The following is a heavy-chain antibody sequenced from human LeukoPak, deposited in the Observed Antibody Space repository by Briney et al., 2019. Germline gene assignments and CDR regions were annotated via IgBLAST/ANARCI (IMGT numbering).Heavy chain of an antibody. J-gene: IGHJ4*02. CDR1: GFTFSNYG. CDR2: ISYDGSNK. Sequence: PGGSLRLSCAASGFTFSNYGMHWVRQAPGKGLEWVAVISYDGSNKYYADSVKGRSTISRDNSKNTLYLQMNSLRAEDTAVYYCAKDHLAGYSYGGYYFDYWGQGTLVTVSS. CDR3: AKDHLAGYSYGGYYFDY. V-gene: IGHV3-30*18. D-gene: IGHD5-18*01.